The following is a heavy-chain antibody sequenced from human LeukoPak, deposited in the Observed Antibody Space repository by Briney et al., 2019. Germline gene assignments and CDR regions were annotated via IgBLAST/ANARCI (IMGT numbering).Heavy chain of an antibody. Sequence: GGSLRLSCAATGFTFSNYAMSWVRQAPGKGLEWVSTISGSGGSTFYADSVEGRFTISRDYSKNTLYVQMNSLRAEDTAVYYCAKLTTSWGQGTLVTVSS. J-gene: IGHJ4*02. CDR3: AKLTTS. CDR2: ISGSGGST. D-gene: IGHD4-11*01. V-gene: IGHV3-23*01. CDR1: GFTFSNYA.